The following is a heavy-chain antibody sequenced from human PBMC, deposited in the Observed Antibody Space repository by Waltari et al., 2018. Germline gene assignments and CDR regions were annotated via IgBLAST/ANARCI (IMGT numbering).Heavy chain of an antibody. D-gene: IGHD3-10*01. J-gene: IGHJ4*02. CDR1: GFTFSSYA. V-gene: IGHV3-23*01. CDR2: ISGSGCST. Sequence: EVQLLESGGGLVQPGGSLRLSCAASGFTFSSYAMSWVSQAPGKGLEWVYAISGSGCSTDYADSVKGRFTISRDNSKTTLYLQMNSLRAEDTAVYYCAKDNLVRGADYWGQGTLVTVSS. CDR3: AKDNLVRGADY.